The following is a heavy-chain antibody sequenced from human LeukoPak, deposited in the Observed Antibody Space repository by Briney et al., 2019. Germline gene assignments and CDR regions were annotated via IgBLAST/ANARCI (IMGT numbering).Heavy chain of an antibody. J-gene: IGHJ4*02. CDR1: GFTFNNYA. D-gene: IGHD6-13*01. V-gene: IGHV3-23*01. CDR3: ARGWSSVSYYFQY. Sequence: GGSLRLSCATSGFTFNNYAVSWVRQAPGKGLEWVSSISGGGTTYYADSVKGRFTISRASSQNTLYLQMHSLRAEDAAVYFYARGWSSVSYYFQYWGQGTLVTVSS. CDR2: ISGGGTT.